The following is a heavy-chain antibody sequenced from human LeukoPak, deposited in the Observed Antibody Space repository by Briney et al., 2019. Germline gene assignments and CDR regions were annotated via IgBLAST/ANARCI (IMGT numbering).Heavy chain of an antibody. V-gene: IGHV3-48*01. CDR2: ISSSSSTI. CDR3: AKDLGDSGPTPDSDY. J-gene: IGHJ4*02. D-gene: IGHD1-26*01. CDR1: GFTFSSYS. Sequence: GGSLRLSCAASGFTFSSYSMNWVRRAPGKGLEWVSYISSSSSTIYYADSVKGRFTISRDNSKNTLYLQMNSLRTEDTSVFYCAKDLGDSGPTPDSDYWGQGTLVTVSS.